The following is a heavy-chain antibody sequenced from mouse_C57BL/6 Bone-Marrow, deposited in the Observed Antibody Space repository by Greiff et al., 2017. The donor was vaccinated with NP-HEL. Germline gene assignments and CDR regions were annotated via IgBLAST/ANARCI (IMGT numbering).Heavy chain of an antibody. D-gene: IGHD2-3*01. Sequence: VQLQQSGPELVKPGASVKISCKASGYTFTDYYMNWVKQSHGKSLEWIGDINPNNGGTSYNQKFKGKATLTVDKSSSTAYMELRSLTSEDSAVYYCARSWDGYYFAWFAYWGQGTLVTVSA. CDR3: ARSWDGYYFAWFAY. J-gene: IGHJ3*01. V-gene: IGHV1-26*01. CDR2: INPNNGGT. CDR1: GYTFTDYY.